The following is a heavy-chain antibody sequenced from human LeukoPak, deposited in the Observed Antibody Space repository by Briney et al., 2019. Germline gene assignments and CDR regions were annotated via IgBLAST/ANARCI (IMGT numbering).Heavy chain of an antibody. CDR1: GFTVSSNS. Sequence: GGSLRLSCTVSGFTVSSNSMSWVRQAPGKGLEWVSFIYSDNTHYSDSVKGRFTISRDNSKNTLYLQMNSLRAEDTAVYYCATLGYCSGGSCHNWGQGTLVTVSS. V-gene: IGHV3-53*01. CDR3: ATLGYCSGGSCHN. J-gene: IGHJ4*02. D-gene: IGHD2-15*01. CDR2: IYSDNT.